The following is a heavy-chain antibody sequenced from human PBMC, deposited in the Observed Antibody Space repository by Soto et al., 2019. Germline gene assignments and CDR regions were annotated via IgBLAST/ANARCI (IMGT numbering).Heavy chain of an antibody. CDR1: GGSFSGYY. Sequence: SETLSLTCAVYGGSFSGYYWSWIRQPPGKGLEWIGEINHSGSTNYNPSLKSRVTISVDTSKNQFSLKLSSVTAADTAVYYCARRFGVAGTWYYFDYWGQGTLVTVSS. D-gene: IGHD3-3*01. CDR3: ARRFGVAGTWYYFDY. J-gene: IGHJ4*02. V-gene: IGHV4-34*01. CDR2: INHSGST.